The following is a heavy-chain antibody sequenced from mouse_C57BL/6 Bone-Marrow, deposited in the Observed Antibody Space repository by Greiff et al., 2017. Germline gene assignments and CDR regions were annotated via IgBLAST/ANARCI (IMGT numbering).Heavy chain of an antibody. J-gene: IGHJ2*01. V-gene: IGHV1-82*01. CDR1: GYAFSSSW. CDR2: IYPGDGDT. Sequence: QVQLQQSGPELVKPGASVKISCKASGYAFSSSWMNWVKQRPGKGLEWIGRIYPGDGDTNYNGKFKGKATLTADKSSSTAYMQLSSLTSENSAVDFCARKGDYDYGFDYWGKGTTLTVSS. D-gene: IGHD2-4*01. CDR3: ARKGDYDYGFDY.